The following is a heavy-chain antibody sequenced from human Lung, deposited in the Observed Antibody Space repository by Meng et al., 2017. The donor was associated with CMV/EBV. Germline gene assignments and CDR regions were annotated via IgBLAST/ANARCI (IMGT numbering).Heavy chain of an antibody. CDR1: GRSSRYA. CDR3: ARVRSRDYGDFYAHFDY. J-gene: IGHJ4*02. CDR2: IIPIFGTA. Sequence: GRSSRYAISWVRQAPGQALEWMGGIIPIFGTANYAQKFQGRVTITTDESTSTAYMELSSLSSEDTAVYYCARVRSRDYGDFYAHFDYWGQGTLVTVSS. D-gene: IGHD4-17*01. V-gene: IGHV1-69*05.